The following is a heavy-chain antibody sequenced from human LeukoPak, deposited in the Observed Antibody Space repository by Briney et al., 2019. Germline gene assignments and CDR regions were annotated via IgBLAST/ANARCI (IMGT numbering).Heavy chain of an antibody. CDR3: AKWVGYCGIDCYSGVSGFDC. J-gene: IGHJ4*02. Sequence: PGRSLRLSCAASGFSFSSYAMHWVRQAPGKGLEWVAVISYDGSNKYYADSVKGRFTISRDNSKNTLYLQMNSLRAEDTAVYYCAKWVGYCGIDCYSGVSGFDCWGQGTLVSVSS. D-gene: IGHD2-21*02. CDR2: ISYDGSNK. CDR1: GFSFSSYA. V-gene: IGHV3-30-3*02.